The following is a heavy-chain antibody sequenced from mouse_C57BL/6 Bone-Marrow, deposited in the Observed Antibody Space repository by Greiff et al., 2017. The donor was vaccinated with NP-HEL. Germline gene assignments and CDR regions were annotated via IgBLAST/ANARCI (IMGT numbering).Heavy chain of an antibody. V-gene: IGHV1-69*01. D-gene: IGHD2-2*01. CDR3: ARGYGVTTGGDY. Sequence: QVQLKESGAELVMPGASVKLSCKASGYTFTSYWMHWVKQRPGQGLEWIGEIDPSDSYTNYNQKFKGKSTLTVDKSSSTAYMQLSSLTSEDSAVYYCARGYGVTTGGDYWGQGTTLTVSS. CDR1: GYTFTSYW. J-gene: IGHJ2*01. CDR2: IDPSDSYT.